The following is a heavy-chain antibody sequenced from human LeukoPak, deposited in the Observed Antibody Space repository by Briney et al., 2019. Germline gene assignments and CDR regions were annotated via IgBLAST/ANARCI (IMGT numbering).Heavy chain of an antibody. CDR1: GFPFRSYE. CDR3: ARGTAVAGPNSHYYYMDV. J-gene: IGHJ6*03. Sequence: GGSLRLSCAVSGFPFRSYEMNWVRQARGKGLEWVSYISSSGSTIYYADSVKGRFTISRDNAKNSLYLQMNRLRAEDTAVYYCARGTAVAGPNSHYYYMDVWGKGTTVTVSS. D-gene: IGHD6-19*01. CDR2: ISSSGSTI. V-gene: IGHV3-48*03.